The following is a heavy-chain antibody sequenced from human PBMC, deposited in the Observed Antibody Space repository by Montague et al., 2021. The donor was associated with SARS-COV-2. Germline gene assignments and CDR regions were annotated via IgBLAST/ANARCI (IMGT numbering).Heavy chain of an antibody. Sequence: SLRLSCATSGFTFNTYALHWVRQTPGKGLEWVAVISYDGTKTYYXASVKGRFTISRDTSKNTVYLQMNSLRVEDTALYYCARGRALRYYYGSGIEFWGQGTLVTVSS. D-gene: IGHD3-10*01. CDR3: ARGRALRYYYGSGIEF. CDR1: GFTFNTYA. V-gene: IGHV3-30*04. CDR2: ISYDGTKT. J-gene: IGHJ4*02.